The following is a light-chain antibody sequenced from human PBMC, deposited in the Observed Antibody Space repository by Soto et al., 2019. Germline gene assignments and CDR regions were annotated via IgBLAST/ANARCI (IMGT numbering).Light chain of an antibody. CDR3: KQYNSWAAIS. CDR2: DAS. Sequence: EIVMTQSPATLSVSPGERVTLSCRASQSVSRNLAWYQQKPGQTPRLLILDASARATGVPARFSGSGSGTEFTLSISGLQSDDFAVYYCKQYNSWAAISCGQGTRLEIK. J-gene: IGKJ5*01. CDR1: QSVSRN. V-gene: IGKV3-15*01.